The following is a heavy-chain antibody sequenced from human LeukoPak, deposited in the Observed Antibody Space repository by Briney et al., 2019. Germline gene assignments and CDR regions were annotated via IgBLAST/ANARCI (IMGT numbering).Heavy chain of an antibody. V-gene: IGHV3-7*03. D-gene: IGHD3-10*01. CDR2: IKKDGSEK. Sequence: GGSLRLSCAASGFTFSSYWMSWVRQAPGKGLEWVANIKKDGSEKYYVDSVKGRFTISRDNAKNSLYLQMNSLRSEDTAVYYCARDLRINYYGSGSYYNSHVWFDPWGQGTLVTVSS. CDR3: ARDLRINYYGSGSYYNSHVWFDP. J-gene: IGHJ5*02. CDR1: GFTFSSYW.